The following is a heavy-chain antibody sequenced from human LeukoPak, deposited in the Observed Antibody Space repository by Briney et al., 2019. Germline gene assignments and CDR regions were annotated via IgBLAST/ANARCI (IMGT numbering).Heavy chain of an antibody. Sequence: SETLSFTCTVSGGSISSYYWSWIRQPPGKGLEWIGYIYYSGSTNYNPSLKSRVTISADTSKNQFSLKLSSVTAADTAVYYCARHRYYYDSSGYTYYFDYWGQGTLVAVSS. V-gene: IGHV4-59*08. CDR1: GGSISSYY. D-gene: IGHD3-22*01. CDR3: ARHRYYYDSSGYTYYFDY. CDR2: IYYSGST. J-gene: IGHJ4*02.